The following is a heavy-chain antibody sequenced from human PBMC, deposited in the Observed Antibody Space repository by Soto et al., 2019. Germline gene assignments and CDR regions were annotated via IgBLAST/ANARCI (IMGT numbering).Heavy chain of an antibody. J-gene: IGHJ6*02. CDR2: IYSSGST. CDR3: ARDRSGSQYGMDV. Sequence: SETLSLTCTVSGGSISGYCWSWIRQPAGKGLEWIGRIYSSGSTNYNPSLNSRITMSVDTSKNQFSLKLSSVTAADTAVYYCARDRSGSQYGMDVWVQGTTVTVSS. V-gene: IGHV4-4*07. CDR1: GGSISGYC. D-gene: IGHD1-26*01.